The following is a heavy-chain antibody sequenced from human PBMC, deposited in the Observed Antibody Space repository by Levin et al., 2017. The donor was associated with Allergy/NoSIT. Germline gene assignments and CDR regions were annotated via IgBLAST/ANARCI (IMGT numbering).Heavy chain of an antibody. J-gene: IGHJ4*02. Sequence: GGSLRLSCVASGFSFSSYAMSWVRQAPGKGLEWVSTISAGGGSTYYADSVEGRFTVSRDNSKSTLYLQMNSLGAEDTAGYYCAKDLLAYSGSGSYFDYWGQGTLVTVSS. CDR2: ISAGGGST. D-gene: IGHD3-10*01. V-gene: IGHV3-23*01. CDR3: AKDLLAYSGSGSYFDY. CDR1: GFSFSSYA.